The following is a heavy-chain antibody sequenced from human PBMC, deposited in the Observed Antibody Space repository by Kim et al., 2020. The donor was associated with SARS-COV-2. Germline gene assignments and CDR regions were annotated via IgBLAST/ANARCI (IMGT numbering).Heavy chain of an antibody. J-gene: IGHJ4*02. CDR3: ARGRRWELLLGDY. CDR1: GFTFSSYG. CDR2: ISYDGSNK. Sequence: GGSLRLSCAASGFTFSSYGMHWVRQAPGKGLEWVAVISYDGSNKYYADSVKGRFTISRDNSKNTLYLQMNSLRAEDTAVYYCARGRRWELLLGDYWGQGTLVTVSS. V-gene: IGHV3-33*05. D-gene: IGHD1-26*01.